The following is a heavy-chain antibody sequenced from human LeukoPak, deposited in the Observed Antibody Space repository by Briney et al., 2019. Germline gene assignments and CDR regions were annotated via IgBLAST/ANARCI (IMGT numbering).Heavy chain of an antibody. CDR3: ARFYPICSSSSCYTP. Sequence: GGSLRLSCAASGFTFSSYEMSWLRQAPGKGLEWVAYVSNGGTSKYYADSVKGRFTISRDNAKNSMFLEMNSLRAEDTALYYCARFYPICSSSSCYTPGGQGTRVTVSS. D-gene: IGHD2-2*01. J-gene: IGHJ5*02. CDR2: VSNGGTSK. CDR1: GFTFSSYE. V-gene: IGHV3-48*03.